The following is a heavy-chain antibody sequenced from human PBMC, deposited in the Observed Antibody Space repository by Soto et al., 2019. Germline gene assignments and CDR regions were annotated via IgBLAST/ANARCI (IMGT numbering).Heavy chain of an antibody. CDR1: GGSISSGNYY. Sequence: SETLSLTCTVSGGSISSGNYYWGWIRQPTGKGLEWIGSIYYSGSTYYNPSLKSRVTISVDTSKNQFSLKLSSVTAADTAFYYCARGHRIAATHSWFDPWGQGILVTVSS. CDR2: IYYSGST. D-gene: IGHD6-13*01. V-gene: IGHV4-39*07. CDR3: ARGHRIAATHSWFDP. J-gene: IGHJ5*02.